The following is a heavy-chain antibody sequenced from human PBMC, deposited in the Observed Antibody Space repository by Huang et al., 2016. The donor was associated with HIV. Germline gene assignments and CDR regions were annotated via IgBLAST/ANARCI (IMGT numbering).Heavy chain of an antibody. CDR3: AGGQGGYYYYYMDV. CDR2: INHSEGS. V-gene: IGHV4-34*01. CDR1: GGSFSGYY. Sequence: QVQLQQWGAGLLRPSETLSLTCVFYGGSFSGYYGTWIRQPPGMGLGWIGEINHSEGSNYSPSLKSRVTISVDTSRNQFSLALTCVTAAETAVYCCAGGQGGYYYYYMDVWGKGTTVTVSS. J-gene: IGHJ6*03.